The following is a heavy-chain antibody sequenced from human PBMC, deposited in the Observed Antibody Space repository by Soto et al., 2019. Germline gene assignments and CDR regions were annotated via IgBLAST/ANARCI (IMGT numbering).Heavy chain of an antibody. CDR2: IKQDGSEN. J-gene: IGHJ4*02. D-gene: IGHD3-3*01. Sequence: EVQLVESGGGLVQPGGSLRLSCAASGFTFSSYWMSWVRQAPGKVLEWVANIKQDGSENYYLDSVKGRFTISRDNAKNSLYLQMNSLRAEDTAVYYCARLTYYDFWSGYTGPFDYWGKGTLVTVSS. CDR1: GFTFSSYW. CDR3: ARLTYYDFWSGYTGPFDY. V-gene: IGHV3-7*05.